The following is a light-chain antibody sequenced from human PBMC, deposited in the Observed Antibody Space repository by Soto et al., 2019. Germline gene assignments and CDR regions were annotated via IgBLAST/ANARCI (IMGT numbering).Light chain of an antibody. CDR1: QTVGTS. J-gene: IGKJ4*01. V-gene: IGKV3-15*01. CDR3: QQHNAWPLT. CDR2: GAS. Sequence: EIVLTQSPATLSVSPGERATLSCRASQTVGTSLVWYQQKPGQAPSLLIYGASTRAAGIPARFSGSGSGTDFSLAISSLQSGDFAVYFCQQHNAWPLTFGGGTEVEIK.